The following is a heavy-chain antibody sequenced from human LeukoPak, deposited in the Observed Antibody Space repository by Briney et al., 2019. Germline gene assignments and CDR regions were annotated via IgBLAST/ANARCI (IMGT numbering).Heavy chain of an antibody. D-gene: IGHD2-8*01. CDR3: ARGTSFGLMNSDN. Sequence: SETLSLTCTVSGDSISSGYFWDWIRQPPGKELEWIGSIYYSGPTHYNPSLKSRVTISLDMSKNQFSLRLTSVTAADTAVYYCARGTSFGLMNSDNWGQGTLVIVSS. V-gene: IGHV4-38-2*02. CDR2: IYYSGPT. CDR1: GDSISSGYF. J-gene: IGHJ4*02.